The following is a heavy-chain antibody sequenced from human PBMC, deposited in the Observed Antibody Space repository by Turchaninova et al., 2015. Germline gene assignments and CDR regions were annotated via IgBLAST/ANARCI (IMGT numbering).Heavy chain of an antibody. CDR3: ARAVRGGNYYLDY. V-gene: IGHV4-39*07. Sequence: SETLSLSCTFSGGSLSSSRYYWGWIRQPPGKGLEWIGSIYYSGSTYYNPSLKSRVTISVDTSKNQFSLKLSSVTAADTAVYYCARAVRGGNYYLDYWGQGTLVTVSS. D-gene: IGHD1-26*01. CDR1: GGSLSSSRYY. CDR2: IYYSGST. J-gene: IGHJ4*02.